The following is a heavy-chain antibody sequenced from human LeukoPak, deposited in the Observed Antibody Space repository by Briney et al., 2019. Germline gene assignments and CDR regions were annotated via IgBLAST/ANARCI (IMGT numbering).Heavy chain of an antibody. J-gene: IGHJ4*02. CDR1: GFTFSNYW. D-gene: IGHD4-23*01. CDR2: INSDGRLT. Sequence: GGSLRLSCAASGFTFSNYWMHWVRQGPGRGLVWVSRINSDGRLTSYADSVKGRFTISRDNAKNTLYLQMNSLRAEDTAVYYCARDLRTPSDTNIAIDYWGQGTLVTVSS. V-gene: IGHV3-74*01. CDR3: ARDLRTPSDTNIAIDY.